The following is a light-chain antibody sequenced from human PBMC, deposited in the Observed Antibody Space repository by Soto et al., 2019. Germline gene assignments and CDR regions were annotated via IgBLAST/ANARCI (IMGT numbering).Light chain of an antibody. CDR1: QSVLYSSNNKNY. Sequence: DIVITHSPDSLAVSLSERATINCNSSQSVLYSSNNKNYLAWYQQKPGQPPKALIYWASTRESGVPDRFSGSGSGTDFTLTISSLQAEDVAVYYCQQYYTTPWTFGQGTKVDIK. J-gene: IGKJ1*01. V-gene: IGKV4-1*01. CDR3: QQYYTTPWT. CDR2: WAS.